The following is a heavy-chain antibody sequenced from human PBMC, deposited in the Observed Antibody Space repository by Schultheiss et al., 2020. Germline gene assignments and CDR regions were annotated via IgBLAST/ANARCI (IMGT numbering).Heavy chain of an antibody. V-gene: IGHV4-59*01. CDR2: IYYSGST. Sequence: LETLSLTCTVSGGSISSYYWSWIRQPPGKGLEWIGYIYYSGSTNYNPSLKSRVTISVDTSKNQFSLKLSSVTAADTAVYYCARVVSYCTGGVCYLGEVDYWGQGTLVTVSS. D-gene: IGHD2-8*02. CDR1: GGSISSYY. CDR3: ARVVSYCTGGVCYLGEVDY. J-gene: IGHJ4*02.